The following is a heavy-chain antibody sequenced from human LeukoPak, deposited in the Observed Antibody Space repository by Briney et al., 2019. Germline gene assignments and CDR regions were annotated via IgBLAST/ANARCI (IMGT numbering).Heavy chain of an antibody. V-gene: IGHV3-30*18. CDR1: GFTFSSYG. D-gene: IGHD1-26*01. Sequence: GGSLRLSCAASGFTFSSYGMHWVRQAPGKGLEWVAVISYDGSNKYYAGSVKGRFTISRDNSKNTLYLQMSSLRAEDTAVYYCAKDWETLDYWGQGTLVTVSS. CDR3: AKDWETLDY. J-gene: IGHJ4*02. CDR2: ISYDGSNK.